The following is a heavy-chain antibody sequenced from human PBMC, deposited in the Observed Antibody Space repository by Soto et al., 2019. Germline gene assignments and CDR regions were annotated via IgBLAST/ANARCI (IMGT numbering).Heavy chain of an antibody. Sequence: SETLSLTCTVSGGSISSYYWSWIRQPPGKGLEWIGYIYYSGSTNYNPSLKSRVTISVDTSKNQFSLKLSSVTAADTAVYYCARVRITIFGVVIGGWFDPWGQGTLVTVSS. J-gene: IGHJ5*02. V-gene: IGHV4-59*01. CDR3: ARVRITIFGVVIGGWFDP. D-gene: IGHD3-3*01. CDR2: IYYSGST. CDR1: GGSISSYY.